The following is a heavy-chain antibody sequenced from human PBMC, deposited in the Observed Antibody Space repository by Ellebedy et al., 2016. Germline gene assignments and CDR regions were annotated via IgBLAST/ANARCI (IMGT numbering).Heavy chain of an antibody. D-gene: IGHD1-26*01. CDR2: IKSKADGGTI. V-gene: IGHV3-15*01. J-gene: IGHJ5*02. CDR3: TTEYSGSHDR. Sequence: GGSLRLSCAASEITFRNYAMSWVRQVPGKGLEWVGLIKSKADGGTIDYAAPVKGRFSMSRDDLKNTLYLQMNSLKTEDTGIYYCTTEYSGSHDRWGQGTLVTVSS. CDR1: EITFRNYA.